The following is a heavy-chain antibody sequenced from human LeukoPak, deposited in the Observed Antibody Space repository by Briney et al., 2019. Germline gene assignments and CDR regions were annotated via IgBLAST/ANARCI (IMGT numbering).Heavy chain of an antibody. D-gene: IGHD3-22*01. CDR3: ARHPNYYDISGFDY. CDR1: GFTFRTYG. V-gene: IGHV3-23*01. CDR2: VSGIGDGT. J-gene: IGHJ4*02. Sequence: GGTLRLSCAASGFTFRTYGMTWVRQAPGKGPEWVASVSGIGDGTFYADSVKGRFTISRDNSKNTLYLQMNSLRAEDTAVYYCARHPNYYDISGFDYWGQGTLVTVSS.